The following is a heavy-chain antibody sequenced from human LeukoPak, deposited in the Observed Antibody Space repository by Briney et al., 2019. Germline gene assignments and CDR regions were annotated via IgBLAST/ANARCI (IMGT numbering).Heavy chain of an antibody. J-gene: IGHJ6*03. V-gene: IGHV4-4*07. D-gene: IGHD3-22*01. CDR1: DGSIISNY. CDR2: DYGSGIT. CDR3: ARLKFYDSTGYSPGYYMDV. Sequence: SETLSLTCPVSDGSIISNYWSWLRQSAGTGLDGIGRDYGSGITDYNPSLPSRVTMSLDTSRMQFSLRMTSVTAADTAVYYCARLKFYDSTGYSPGYYMDVWGKGTTVSVFS.